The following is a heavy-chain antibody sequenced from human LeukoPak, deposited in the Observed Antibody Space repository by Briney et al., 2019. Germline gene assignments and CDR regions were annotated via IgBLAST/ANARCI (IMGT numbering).Heavy chain of an antibody. J-gene: IGHJ3*02. CDR1: GYTFTNYG. CDR3: VKTYYYDSSGYSDDAFDI. Sequence: ASVKVSCKASGYTFTNYGITWVRQAPGQGLEWMGWISGYTGNTNYAQKLQGRVSMTTNTSTSTAYMELRSLRSDDTAVNYCVKTYYYDSSGYSDDAFDIWGQGTMVTVSS. CDR2: ISGYTGNT. V-gene: IGHV1-18*01. D-gene: IGHD3-22*01.